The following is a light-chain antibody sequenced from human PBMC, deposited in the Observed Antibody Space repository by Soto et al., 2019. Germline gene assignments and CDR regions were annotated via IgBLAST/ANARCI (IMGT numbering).Light chain of an antibody. J-gene: IGKJ4*01. CDR1: QSVSSS. CDR3: QQRTNWLT. V-gene: IGKV3-11*01. Sequence: EIVLTQSPATLSLSPGDRATLSCRASQSVSSSLAWYQQKPGLAPRLLIYDASVRATGIPARFSGSGSGTDFTLTISSLEPEDFAVYYCQQRTNWLTFGGGTKVEIK. CDR2: DAS.